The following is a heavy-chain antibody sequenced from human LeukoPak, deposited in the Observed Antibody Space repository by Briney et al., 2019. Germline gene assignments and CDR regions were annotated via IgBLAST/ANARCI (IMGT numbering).Heavy chain of an antibody. CDR2: ISSSSSYI. V-gene: IGHV3-21*01. CDR3: ARGRRYSGYEFDY. J-gene: IGHJ4*02. D-gene: IGHD5-12*01. CDR1: GFTFSSYS. Sequence: GGSLRLSCAASGFTFSSYSMNWVRQAPGKGLEWVSSISSSSSYIYYADSVKSRFTISRDNAKNSLYLQMNSLRAEDTAVYYCARGRRYSGYEFDYWGQGTLVTVSS.